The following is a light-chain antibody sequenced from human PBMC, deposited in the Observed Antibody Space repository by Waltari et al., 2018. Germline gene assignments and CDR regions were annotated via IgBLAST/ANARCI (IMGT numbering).Light chain of an antibody. J-gene: IGLJ2*01. V-gene: IGLV2-11*01. CDR2: DVT. Sequence: QSALTQPRSVSGSPGQSVTMSCTGTTSDVGGYNYVSWYQQHAGKVPKLMIYDVTKRPSGVPDRFSGSKSGNTASLTISGLQAEDEADYYCCSYSGTYTFVVFGGGTKLTV. CDR1: TSDVGGYNY. CDR3: CSYSGTYTFVV.